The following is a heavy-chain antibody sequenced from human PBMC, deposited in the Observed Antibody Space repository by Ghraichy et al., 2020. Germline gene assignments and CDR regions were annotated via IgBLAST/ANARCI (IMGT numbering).Heavy chain of an antibody. D-gene: IGHD3-16*01. CDR3: ARTGYSFGAPLEFDY. CDR2: IYHSGST. J-gene: IGHJ4*02. V-gene: IGHV4-38-2*02. CDR1: SYSISSGYY. Sequence: SETLSLTCTVSSYSISSGYYWGWIRQPPGKGLEWIGSIYHSGSTYYNPSLKSRVTISVDTSKNQFSLKLSSVTAADTAVYYCARTGYSFGAPLEFDYWGQGTLVTVSS.